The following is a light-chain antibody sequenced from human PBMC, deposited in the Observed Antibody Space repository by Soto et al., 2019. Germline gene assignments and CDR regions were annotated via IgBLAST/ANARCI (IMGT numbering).Light chain of an antibody. CDR1: QRIINS. Sequence: DIQMTQSPSTLPASVVDRVTITCRSSQRIINSLSLYQHKPGTAPKILIYHASNLESGVTSRFSGSGSGTEFTLTISSLQPDDFATYYCQQYNSYSFGQGTKVDIK. CDR2: HAS. J-gene: IGKJ1*01. CDR3: QQYNSYS. V-gene: IGKV1-5*01.